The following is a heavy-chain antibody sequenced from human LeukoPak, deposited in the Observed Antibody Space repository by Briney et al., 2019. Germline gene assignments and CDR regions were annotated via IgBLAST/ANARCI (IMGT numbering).Heavy chain of an antibody. CDR3: ARGAKDVAAPAPVDY. D-gene: IGHD2-15*01. CDR1: GYTFTSYY. J-gene: IGHJ4*02. Sequence: ASVKVSCTASGYTFTSYYMHWVRQAPGQGLEWMGIINPSGGSTSYAQKFQGRVTMTRDTSTSTVYMELSSLRSEDTAVYYCARGAKDVAAPAPVDYWGQETLVTVSS. V-gene: IGHV1-46*01. CDR2: INPSGGST.